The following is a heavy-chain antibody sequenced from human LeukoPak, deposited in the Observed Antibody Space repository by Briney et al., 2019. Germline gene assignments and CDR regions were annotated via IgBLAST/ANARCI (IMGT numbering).Heavy chain of an antibody. CDR1: GFTFSSYA. CDR2: ISYDGSNK. V-gene: IGHV3-30-3*01. J-gene: IGHJ4*02. CDR3: APSPDY. Sequence: PGGSLRLSCAASGFTFSSYAMHWVRQAPGKGLEWVAVISYDGSNKYYADSVKGRFTISRDNSKNTLYLQMNSLRAEDTAVYYCAPSPDYWGQGTLVTVSS.